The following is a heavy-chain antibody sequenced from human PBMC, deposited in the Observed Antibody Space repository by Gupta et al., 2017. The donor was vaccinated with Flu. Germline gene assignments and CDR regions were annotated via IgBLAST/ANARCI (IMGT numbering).Heavy chain of an antibody. V-gene: IGHV1-69*01. Sequence: QVQLMQSGAEVKKPGSSVKVSCKPSGGNFKSYVFNWVRQAPGQGLEWVGEVIPIFDKSNYAQKFQGRVTITADASTSTAFIELNNLTSEDTAVYYCATPLGLNDAFDNWGQGTMVTVSS. J-gene: IGHJ3*02. CDR3: ATPLGLNDAFDN. D-gene: IGHD3-16*01. CDR1: GGNFKSYV. CDR2: VIPIFDKS.